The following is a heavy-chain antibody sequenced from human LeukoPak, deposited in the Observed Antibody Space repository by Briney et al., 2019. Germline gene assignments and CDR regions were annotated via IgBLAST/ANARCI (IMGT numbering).Heavy chain of an antibody. D-gene: IGHD2/OR15-2a*01. CDR2: INTNTGNP. CDR1: GYTFTTYA. Sequence: ASVKVSCKASGYTFTTYAINWVRQAPGQGLEWMGWINTNTGNPTYAQGFTGRFVFSLDTSVCTAYLQISSLKVEDTAVYYCARVGNPRFYYYMDVWGKGTTVTVSS. J-gene: IGHJ6*03. V-gene: IGHV7-4-1*02. CDR3: ARVGNPRFYYYMDV.